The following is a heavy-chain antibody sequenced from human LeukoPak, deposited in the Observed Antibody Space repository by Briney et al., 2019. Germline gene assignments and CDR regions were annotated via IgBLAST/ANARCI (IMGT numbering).Heavy chain of an antibody. CDR1: GFTFRTYA. V-gene: IGHV3-23*01. Sequence: PGGSLRLSCVASGFTFRTYAMSWVRQAPGKGLEWVSGISDSGGTTYYVDSVKGRFTISRDNSKNTLYLQINSLRAEDMALYYCAKSSDGSTSFDQWSQGTLVTVSS. CDR3: AKSSDGSTSFDQ. CDR2: ISDSGGTT. D-gene: IGHD2-2*01. J-gene: IGHJ4*02.